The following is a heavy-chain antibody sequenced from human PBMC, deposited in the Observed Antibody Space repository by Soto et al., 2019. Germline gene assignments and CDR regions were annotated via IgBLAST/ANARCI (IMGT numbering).Heavy chain of an antibody. V-gene: IGHV3-7*03. CDR2: IKQDGSEK. Sequence: PGGSLRLSCAASGFTFSSYWMSWVRQAPGKGLEWVANIKQDGSEKYYVDSVKGRFTISRDNAKNSLYLQMNSLRAEDTAVYYCARDNDYSNRYYYYYYGMDVWGQGTTVTVSS. CDR3: ARDNDYSNRYYYYYYGMDV. J-gene: IGHJ6*02. D-gene: IGHD4-4*01. CDR1: GFTFSSYW.